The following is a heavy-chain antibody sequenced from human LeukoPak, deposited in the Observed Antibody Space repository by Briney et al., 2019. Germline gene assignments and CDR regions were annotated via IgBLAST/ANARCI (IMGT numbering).Heavy chain of an antibody. D-gene: IGHD4-11*01. CDR3: ARVVDHDYSDYYLDY. V-gene: IGHV3-20*03. J-gene: IGHJ4*02. CDR2: INWNGGRT. Sequence: PGGSLRLSYAASGFTFNDYGMSWVRQAPGKGLEWVSGINWNGGRTGYADSMKGRFIISRDNAKNSLYLQVNSLRAEDTAVYYCARVVDHDYSDYYLDYWGQGTLVTVSS. CDR1: GFTFNDYG.